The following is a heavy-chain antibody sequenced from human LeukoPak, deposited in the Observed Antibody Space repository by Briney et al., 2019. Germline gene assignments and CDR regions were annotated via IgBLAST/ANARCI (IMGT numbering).Heavy chain of an antibody. CDR2: INPNTGGT. D-gene: IGHD1-26*01. V-gene: IGHV1-2*02. CDR3: AAVYSGTKHDAFDI. CDR1: GSTFSGYY. Sequence: GASVKVSCKASGSTFSGYYTHWVRQAPGQGLEWMGWINPNTGGTNYAQNFQGRVTMTTDTSISTVYMQLSSLRSDDTAVFYCAAVYSGTKHDAFDIWGQGTMVTVSS. J-gene: IGHJ3*02.